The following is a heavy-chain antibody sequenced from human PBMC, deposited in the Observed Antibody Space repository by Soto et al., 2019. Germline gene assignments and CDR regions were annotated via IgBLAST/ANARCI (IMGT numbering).Heavy chain of an antibody. D-gene: IGHD5-18*01. CDR2: INHSGST. CDR3: ARAGTGIQLWLPEYYYYGMDV. V-gene: IGHV4-34*01. J-gene: IGHJ6*02. CDR1: GGSFSGYY. Sequence: PSETLSLTCAVYGGSFSGYYWSWIRQPPGKGLEWIGEINHSGSTNYNPSLKSRVTISVDTSKNQFSLKLSSVTAADTAVYYCARAGTGIQLWLPEYYYYGMDVWGQGTRSPSP.